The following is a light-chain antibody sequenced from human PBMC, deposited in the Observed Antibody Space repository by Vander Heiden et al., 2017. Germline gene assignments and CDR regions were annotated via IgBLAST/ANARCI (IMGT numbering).Light chain of an antibody. Sequence: DIQMTQSPSSLSASVGERHTITCPASQDIGNYLACYQQKPGKVPRLLIFSASTSEGGVSSRFSGSGCGTDFALTISGLQPEDVATYYCQQYDSYPWTFGQGTKVEVK. J-gene: IGKJ1*01. CDR1: QDIGNY. CDR2: SAS. V-gene: IGKV1-27*01. CDR3: QQYDSYPWT.